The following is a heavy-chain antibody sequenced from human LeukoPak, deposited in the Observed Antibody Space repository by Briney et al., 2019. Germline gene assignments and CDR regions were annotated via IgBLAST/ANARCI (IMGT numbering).Heavy chain of an antibody. CDR1: GFTFSSYS. J-gene: IGHJ5*02. D-gene: IGHD1-7*01. V-gene: IGHV3-21*01. CDR2: ISSSSSYI. CDR3: MRGATDTTRWFDP. Sequence: GGSLRLSCAASGFTFSSYSINWVRQAPGKGLEWVSSISSSSSYIYYADSVKGRFTISRDNAKNSLYLQMNGLRAEDTAAYYCMRGATDTTRWFDPWGQGTLVTVSS.